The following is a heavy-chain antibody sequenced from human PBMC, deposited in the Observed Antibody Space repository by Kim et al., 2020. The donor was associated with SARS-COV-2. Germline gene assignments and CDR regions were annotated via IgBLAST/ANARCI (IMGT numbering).Heavy chain of an antibody. CDR1: GGSISSSSYY. J-gene: IGHJ4*02. Sequence: SETLSLTCTVSGGSISSSSYYWGWIRQPPGKGLEWIGSIYYSGSTYYNPSLKSRVTISVDTSKNQFSLKLSSVTAADTAVYYCARDGKVGATYYFDYWGQGTLVTVSS. V-gene: IGHV4-39*02. CDR3: ARDGKVGATYYFDY. CDR2: IYYSGST. D-gene: IGHD1-26*01.